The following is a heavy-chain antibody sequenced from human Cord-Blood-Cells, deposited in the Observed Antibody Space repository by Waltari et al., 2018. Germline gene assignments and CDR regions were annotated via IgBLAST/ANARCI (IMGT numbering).Heavy chain of an antibody. Sequence: QVQLQQWGAGLLKPSETLSLTCAVYGGSFSGYYWSWIRQPPGKGLEWIGEINHSGSTNYNPSLKSRCTISVDTSKNQFSLKLSSVTAADTAVYYCARGGVGSSWYSAFDIWGQGTMVTVSS. V-gene: IGHV4-34*01. CDR3: ARGGVGSSWYSAFDI. CDR1: GGSFSGYY. J-gene: IGHJ3*02. CDR2: INHSGST. D-gene: IGHD6-13*01.